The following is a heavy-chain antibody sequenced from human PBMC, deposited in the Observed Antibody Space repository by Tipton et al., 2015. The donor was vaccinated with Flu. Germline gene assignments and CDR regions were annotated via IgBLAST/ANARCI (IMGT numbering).Heavy chain of an antibody. CDR3: ARVWTSDNNYYDGTDV. D-gene: IGHD1-1*01. J-gene: IGHJ6*02. CDR1: GASISGNNW. CDR2: IYHSGFS. Sequence: GLVKPSGTLSLTCTVSGASISGNNWWTWVRQTPGKGLEWIGEIYHSGFSNRNPSLRSRVNISVDKSKNQFSLSLTSVTAADTAVYYCARVWTSDNNYYDGTDVWGQGTTVTVSS. V-gene: IGHV4-4*02.